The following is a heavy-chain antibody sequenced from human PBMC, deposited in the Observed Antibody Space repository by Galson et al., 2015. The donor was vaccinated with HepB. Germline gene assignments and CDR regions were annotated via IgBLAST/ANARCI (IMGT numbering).Heavy chain of an antibody. V-gene: IGHV3-66*01. CDR2: IYTGGST. J-gene: IGHJ6*02. Sequence: SLRFSCAASGLTVSSNYMSWVRQAPGKGLEWVSVIYTGGSTSYVDSVKGRFIISRDNSKNTLYLQLNSLRVEDTAVYFCARVLVGWNPINYFYYGIDVWAKGPQSPSL. CDR3: ARVLVGWNPINYFYYGIDV. CDR1: GLTVSSNY. D-gene: IGHD1-1*01.